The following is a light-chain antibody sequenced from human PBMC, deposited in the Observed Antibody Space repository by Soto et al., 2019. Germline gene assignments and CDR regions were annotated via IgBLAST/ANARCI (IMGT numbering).Light chain of an antibody. CDR2: DAS. CDR3: QQRSNWPPTWT. Sequence: EIVLTQSPATLSLSPGERATLSCRASQSVGSYLAWYQQKPGQAPRLLIYDASNRATGIPARFSGSGSGTDCALTISSLEPEDFAVYYCQQRSNWPPTWTFGQGTKVEIK. J-gene: IGKJ1*01. V-gene: IGKV3-11*01. CDR1: QSVGSY.